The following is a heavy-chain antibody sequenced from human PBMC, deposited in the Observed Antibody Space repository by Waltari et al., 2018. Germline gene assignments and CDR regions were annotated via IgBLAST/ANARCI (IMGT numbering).Heavy chain of an antibody. CDR1: GGSVSTYY. CDR3: ARHAADSSGYFYGFDS. Sequence: QVQLQESGPGLVKPSETLSLNCTVSGGSVSTYYLSWNRQPPGKGLEWFWFIYHSGRSDYNPYLKSRVNMSVDTSKNQLSLKLSSVTAADTAVFYCARHAADSSGYFYGFDSWGQGTLVTVSS. J-gene: IGHJ5*01. CDR2: IYHSGRS. D-gene: IGHD3-22*01. V-gene: IGHV4-59*08.